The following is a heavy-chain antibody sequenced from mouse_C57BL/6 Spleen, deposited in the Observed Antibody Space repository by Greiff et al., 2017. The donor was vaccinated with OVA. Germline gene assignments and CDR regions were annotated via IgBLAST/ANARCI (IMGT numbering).Heavy chain of an antibody. CDR3: ARSGYSNYEAMDY. V-gene: IGHV1-52*01. J-gene: IGHJ4*01. CDR1: GYTFTSYW. CDR2: IDPSDSET. D-gene: IGHD2-5*01. Sequence: VQLQQSGPELVKPGASVKISCKASGYTFTSYWMHWVKQRPIQGLEWIGNIDPSDSETHYNQKFKDKATLTVDKSSSTAYMQLSSLTSEDSAVYYCARSGYSNYEAMDYWGQGTSVTVSS.